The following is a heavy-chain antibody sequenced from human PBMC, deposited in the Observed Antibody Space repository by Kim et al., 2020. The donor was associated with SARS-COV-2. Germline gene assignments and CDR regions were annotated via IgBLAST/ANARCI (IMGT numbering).Heavy chain of an antibody. CDR1: GGSISSSNW. Sequence: SETLSLTCAVSGGSISSSNWWSWVRQPPGKGLEWIGEIYHSGSTNYNPSLKSRVTISVDKSKNQFSLKLSSVTAADTAVYYCARATARKAVAAPKGFDPWGQGTLVTVSS. J-gene: IGHJ5*02. CDR2: IYHSGST. CDR3: ARATARKAVAAPKGFDP. V-gene: IGHV4-4*02. D-gene: IGHD6-19*01.